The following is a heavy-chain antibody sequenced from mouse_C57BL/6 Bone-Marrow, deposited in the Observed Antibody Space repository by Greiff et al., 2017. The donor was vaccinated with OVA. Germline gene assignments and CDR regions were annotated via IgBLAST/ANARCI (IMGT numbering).Heavy chain of an antibody. D-gene: IGHD2-4*01. J-gene: IGHJ3*01. CDR2: IWGAGST. Sequence: QVQLQQSGPGLVAPSQRLSITCTVSGFSFTSYGVSWVRQPPGKGLEWLGVIWGAGSTNYHSDLISRLSSRKDNSKSQVFLKLNRLQTDDTATYDCAKPNYDYEGFAYWGQGTLVTVSA. V-gene: IGHV2-3*01. CDR3: AKPNYDYEGFAY. CDR1: GFSFTSYG.